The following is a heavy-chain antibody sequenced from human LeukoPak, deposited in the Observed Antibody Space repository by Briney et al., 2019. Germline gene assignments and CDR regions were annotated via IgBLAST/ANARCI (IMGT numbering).Heavy chain of an antibody. D-gene: IGHD1-20*01. V-gene: IGHV5-51*01. CDR1: GYSFASYW. J-gene: IGHJ4*02. Sequence: GESLKISCKASGYSFASYWIGWVRQTSGKGLEWMAIIHPNDASTIYSPSFQGQVTISADRSITTAYLQWYTLQASDTAIYYCARHNNWAFDYWDRGTLLTVSS. CDR2: IHPNDAST. CDR3: ARHNNWAFDY.